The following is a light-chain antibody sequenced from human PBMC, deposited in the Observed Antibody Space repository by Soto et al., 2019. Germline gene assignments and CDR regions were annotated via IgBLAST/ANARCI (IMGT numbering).Light chain of an antibody. CDR2: SNN. V-gene: IGLV1-44*01. J-gene: IGLJ1*01. CDR3: AAWDDSLNGYA. CDR1: ISNIGSNT. Sequence: QSLLTQPPSASGTPGQRVTISCSGSISNIGSNTVNWYQQLPGTAPKLLIYSNNQRPSGVPDRFSGSKSGTSASLAISGLQSEDEADYYCAAWDDSLNGYAFRTGTKVNV.